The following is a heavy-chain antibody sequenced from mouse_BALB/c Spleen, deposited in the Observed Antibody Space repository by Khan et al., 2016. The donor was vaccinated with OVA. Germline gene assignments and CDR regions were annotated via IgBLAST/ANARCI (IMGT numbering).Heavy chain of an antibody. V-gene: IGHV1-20*01. D-gene: IGHD2-14*01. CDR1: GFSFTAYY. Sequence: EVQLQESGPDLVKPGASVKISCKASGFSFTAYYMNWVRLSPGKSLECIGRINPNADNTYYTQKLKGQAIFTVDTSSSTAYMEIRSLTSEDSAVYFCVRVYESFAYWGQGNLVTVPA. J-gene: IGHJ3*01. CDR2: INPNADNT. CDR3: VRVYESFAY.